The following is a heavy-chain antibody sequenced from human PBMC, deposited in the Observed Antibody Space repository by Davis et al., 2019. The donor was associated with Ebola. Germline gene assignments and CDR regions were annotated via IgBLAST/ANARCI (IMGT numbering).Heavy chain of an antibody. V-gene: IGHV4-59*01. CDR1: GASMSTYY. J-gene: IGHJ4*02. Sequence: PSETLSLTCSVSGASMSTYYWSWIRQPPGKGLEWIGYTYHSGRTNYNPSLKSRVTISVDTSKNQFSLKLSSVTAADTAVYYCANGLGSGSWNYWGRGTLVTVSS. D-gene: IGHD1-26*01. CDR3: ANGLGSGSWNY. CDR2: TYHSGRT.